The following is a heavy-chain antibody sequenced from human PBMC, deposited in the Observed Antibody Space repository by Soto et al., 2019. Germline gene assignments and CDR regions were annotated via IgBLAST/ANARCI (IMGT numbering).Heavy chain of an antibody. V-gene: IGHV1-69*13. CDR3: ARGNRVFGVVIFYYYYYGMDV. CDR1: GGTFSSYA. CDR2: IIPIFGTA. Sequence: SVKVSCKASGGTFSSYAISWVRQAPGQGLEWMGGIIPIFGTANYAQKFQGRVTITADESTSTAYMELSSLRSEDTAVYYCARGNRVFGVVIFYYYYYGMDVWGQGTTVTVSS. D-gene: IGHD3-3*01. J-gene: IGHJ6*02.